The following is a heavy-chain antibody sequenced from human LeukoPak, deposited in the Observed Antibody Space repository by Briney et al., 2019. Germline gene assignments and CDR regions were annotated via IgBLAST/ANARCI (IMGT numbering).Heavy chain of an antibody. CDR3: ARAVTATPRDAFDI. D-gene: IGHD2-21*02. CDR1: GFTFSSYE. Sequence: PGGSLRLSCAASGFTFSSYEMNWVRQAPGKGLEWVSYISSSGSTIYYADSVKGRFTISRDNAKNSLYLQMNSLRAEDTAVYYCARAVTATPRDAFDIWGQGTMVTVSS. V-gene: IGHV3-48*03. J-gene: IGHJ3*02. CDR2: ISSSGSTI.